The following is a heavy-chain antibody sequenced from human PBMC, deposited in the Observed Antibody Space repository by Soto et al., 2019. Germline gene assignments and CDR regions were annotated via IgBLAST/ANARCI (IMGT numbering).Heavy chain of an antibody. CDR2: INHSGST. V-gene: IGHV4-34*01. Sequence: SETLSLTCAVYGGSFSGYYWSWIRQPPGKGLEWIGEINHSGSTNYNPSLKSRVTISVDTSKNQFSLKLSSVTAADTAVYYCARVKAVAGSYFDYWGQGTLVTVSS. CDR3: ARVKAVAGSYFDY. J-gene: IGHJ4*02. CDR1: GGSFSGYY. D-gene: IGHD6-19*01.